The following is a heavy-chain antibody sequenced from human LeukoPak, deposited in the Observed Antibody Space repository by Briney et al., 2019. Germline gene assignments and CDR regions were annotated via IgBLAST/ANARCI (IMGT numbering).Heavy chain of an antibody. D-gene: IGHD2-15*01. J-gene: IGHJ4*02. CDR3: AREPAAYFDY. V-gene: IGHV3-30-3*01. CDR1: GFTFSTYA. CDR2: ISYDGDNK. Sequence: GGSLRLSCAASGFTFSTYAMHWVRQAPGKGLGWVAVISYDGDNKYYADSVKGRFTISRDNSKNTLYLQMNSLRGEDTAVYYCAREPAAYFDYWGQGTLVTVSS.